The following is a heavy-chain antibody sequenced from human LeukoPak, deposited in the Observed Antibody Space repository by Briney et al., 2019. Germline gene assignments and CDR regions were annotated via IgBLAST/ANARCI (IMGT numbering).Heavy chain of an antibody. J-gene: IGHJ3*02. CDR2: ISRSGSTR. CDR3: ARVATMVRVPLDALDI. D-gene: IGHD3-10*01. V-gene: IGHV3-48*03. Sequence: GGSLRLSCAISGFTFSACELTWVRQAPGKGLEWVSYISRSGSTRYYADSVKGRFTISRDNAKNSLYLQMNSLRAEDTAVYYCARVATMVRVPLDALDIWGQGTMVSVSA. CDR1: GFTFSACE.